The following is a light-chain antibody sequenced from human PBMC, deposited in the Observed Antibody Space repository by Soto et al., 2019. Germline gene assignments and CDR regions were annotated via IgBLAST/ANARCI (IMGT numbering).Light chain of an antibody. CDR3: QQTSAAPFA. J-gene: IGKJ3*01. CDR2: GAS. Sequence: DIQMAQSPSSLSASVGDTITITCRASRNINTYLNWYQQKPGKAPKLLIFGASSLQSGVPSRFSGSGSRTDVTLTINSLQPEDFATYCCQQTSAAPFAFGHGTKVDIK. V-gene: IGKV1-39*01. CDR1: RNINTY.